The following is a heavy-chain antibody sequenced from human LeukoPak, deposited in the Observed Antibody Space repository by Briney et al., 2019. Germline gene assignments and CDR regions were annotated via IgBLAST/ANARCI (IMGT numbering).Heavy chain of an antibody. CDR1: GGSISSSNW. Sequence: SETLSLTCAVSGGSISSSNWWSWVRQPPGKGLEWIGEIYHSGSTNYNPSLKSRVTISVDKSKNQFSLKLSSVTAADTAVYYCARAALPDYYYYYMDVWGKGTTVTVSS. D-gene: IGHD5/OR15-5a*01. V-gene: IGHV4-4*02. J-gene: IGHJ6*03. CDR2: IYHSGST. CDR3: ARAALPDYYYYYMDV.